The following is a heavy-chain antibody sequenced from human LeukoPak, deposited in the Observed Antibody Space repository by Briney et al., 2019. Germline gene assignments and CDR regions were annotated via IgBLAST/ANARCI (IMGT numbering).Heavy chain of an antibody. D-gene: IGHD5-18*01. CDR3: ARETQLFYFDY. J-gene: IGHJ4*02. Sequence: GGSLRLSCAASGFTVSSNYMSWVRQAPGKGLEWVSVIYSGGSTYYADSVKGRFTISRDNSKNTLYLQMNSLGAEDTAVYYCARETQLFYFDYWGQGTLVTVSS. V-gene: IGHV3-66*01. CDR2: IYSGGST. CDR1: GFTVSSNY.